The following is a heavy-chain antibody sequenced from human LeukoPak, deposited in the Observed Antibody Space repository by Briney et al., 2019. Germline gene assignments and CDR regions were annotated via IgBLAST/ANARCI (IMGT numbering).Heavy chain of an antibody. V-gene: IGHV3-7*01. Sequence: PGGSLRLSCAASGFTFSSYWMSWVRQARGKGLEWVANIKQDGSEKYYVDSVKGRFTISRDNAKNSLYLQMNSLRAEDTAVYYCERVTGGYDYYYYYYMDVWGKGTTVTVSS. CDR3: ERVTGGYDYYYYYYMDV. CDR2: IKQDGSEK. J-gene: IGHJ6*03. D-gene: IGHD5-12*01. CDR1: GFTFSSYW.